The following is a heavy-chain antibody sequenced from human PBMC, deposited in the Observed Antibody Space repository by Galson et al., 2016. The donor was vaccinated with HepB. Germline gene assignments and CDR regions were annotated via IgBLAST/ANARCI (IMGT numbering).Heavy chain of an antibody. CDR1: GFSLSTSGMC. CDR2: IDWEDDK. J-gene: IGHJ6*02. D-gene: IGHD5-12*01. CDR3: ARNEATNHYYGMDV. Sequence: ALVKPTQTLTLTCTFSGFSLSTSGMCVSWIRQPPGKALEWLALIDWEDDKYFSTSLKTRLTISKDTSKNQVVLTMTNMDPVDTATYYCARNEATNHYYGMDVWGQGTTVTVSS. V-gene: IGHV2-70*01.